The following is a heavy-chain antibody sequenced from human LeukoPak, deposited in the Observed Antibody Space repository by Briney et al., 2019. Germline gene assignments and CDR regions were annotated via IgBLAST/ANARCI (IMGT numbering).Heavy chain of an antibody. J-gene: IGHJ3*02. Sequence: GASVKVSCKASGYTFTSYGISWVRQAPGQGLEWMGWISAYNGNTNYAQKLQGRVTMTTDTSTSTAYMELSSLRSEDTAVYYCAAMSQQLASNDAFDIWGQGTMVTVSS. CDR1: GYTFTSYG. D-gene: IGHD6-13*01. V-gene: IGHV1-18*04. CDR2: ISAYNGNT. CDR3: AAMSQQLASNDAFDI.